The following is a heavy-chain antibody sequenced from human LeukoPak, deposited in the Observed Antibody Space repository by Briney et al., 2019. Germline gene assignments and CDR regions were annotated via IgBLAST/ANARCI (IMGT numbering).Heavy chain of an antibody. J-gene: IGHJ4*02. V-gene: IGHV4-34*01. CDR3: ARGERLGPDF. Sequence: SETLSLTCAVYGGSFSGYYWSWIRQPPGKGLEWIGEINHSGSTNYNPSLQSRVTISVDTSRGHFSLKLSSATAADTAVYYCARGERLGPDFWGQGTLVTVSS. D-gene: IGHD1-1*01. CDR1: GGSFSGYY. CDR2: INHSGST.